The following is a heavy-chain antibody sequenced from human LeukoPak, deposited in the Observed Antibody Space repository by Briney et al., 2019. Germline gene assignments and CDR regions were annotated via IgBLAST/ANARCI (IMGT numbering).Heavy chain of an antibody. CDR1: GASIGSYY. CDR2: ISNSGNT. Sequence: SETLSLTCTVSGASIGSYYWSWIRQPPGRGLEWIGYISNSGNTNHNPSLKSRGTISVDTSKNQFSLKLSSVTAADTAVYYCASFSWGSGTYIQEGIWSWFDPWGQGTLVTVSS. CDR3: ASFSWGSGTYIQEGIWSWFDP. J-gene: IGHJ5*02. D-gene: IGHD3-10*01. V-gene: IGHV4-59*08.